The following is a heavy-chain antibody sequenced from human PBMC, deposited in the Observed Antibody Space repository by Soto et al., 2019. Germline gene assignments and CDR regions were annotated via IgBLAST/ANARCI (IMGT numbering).Heavy chain of an antibody. V-gene: IGHV1-18*01. Sequence: ASVKVSCKASGYTFTSYGISWVRQAPGQGLEWMGWISAYNGNTNYAQKLQGRVTMTTDTSTSTAYMELRSLRSDDTAVYYCARDYCSRTSCYTNRYNWFDPWGQGTLVTVAS. CDR3: ARDYCSRTSCYTNRYNWFDP. J-gene: IGHJ5*02. CDR1: GYTFTSYG. CDR2: ISAYNGNT. D-gene: IGHD2-2*01.